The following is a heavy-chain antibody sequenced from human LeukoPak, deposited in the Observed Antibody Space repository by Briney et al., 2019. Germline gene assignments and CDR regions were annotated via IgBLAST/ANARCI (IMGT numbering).Heavy chain of an antibody. CDR3: ARDRSAATWGYNWFDP. Sequence: SETLSLTCTVSGDSVSSNSYYWTWIRQPPGKGLEWIGYIYYSGSTNYNPSLKSRVTISVDTSKNQFSLKLSSVTAADTAVYYCARDRSAATWGYNWFDPWGQGTLVTVSS. CDR1: GDSVSSNSYY. CDR2: IYYSGST. D-gene: IGHD2-15*01. J-gene: IGHJ5*02. V-gene: IGHV4-61*01.